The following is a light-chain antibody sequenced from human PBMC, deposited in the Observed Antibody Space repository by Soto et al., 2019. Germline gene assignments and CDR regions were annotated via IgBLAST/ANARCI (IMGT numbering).Light chain of an antibody. J-gene: IGKJ4*02. CDR1: QDIASY. CDR2: AAS. Sequence: IQLTQSPASLSLSVGDRVTITCRASQDIASYLAWYQQKPGEAPKLLIYAASTLYGGVPSRFSGSGSGTDFALTITSLQAEDFATYYCQQFGMYPATFGGGTKVDIK. V-gene: IGKV1-9*01. CDR3: QQFGMYPAT.